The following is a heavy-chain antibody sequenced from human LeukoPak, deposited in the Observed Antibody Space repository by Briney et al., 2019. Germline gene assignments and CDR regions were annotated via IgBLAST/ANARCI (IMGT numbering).Heavy chain of an antibody. CDR3: IRLWFGEFI. Sequence: GGSLRLSCAASGFTVSRYAMAWVRQTPGKGLEWVGRIKSKSDGGTTDYAAHVKGRFTISRDDSKNTLYLQMNSLKTEDTAVYYCIRLWFGEFIWGQGTMVSVSS. CDR1: GFTVSRYA. CDR2: IKSKSDGGTT. J-gene: IGHJ3*02. V-gene: IGHV3-15*01. D-gene: IGHD3-10*01.